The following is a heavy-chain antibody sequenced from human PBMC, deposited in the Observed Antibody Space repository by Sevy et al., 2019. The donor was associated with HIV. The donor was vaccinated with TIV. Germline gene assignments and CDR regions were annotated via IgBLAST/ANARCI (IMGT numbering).Heavy chain of an antibody. V-gene: IGHV1-8*01. Sequence: ATVKVSCKASGYTFTSYDINWVRQATRQGLEWMVWMNPNSGNTGYAQKFQGRVTMTRNTSISTAYTELSSLRSEDTAVYYCARGQGDSSSSNWFDPWGQGTLVTVSS. J-gene: IGHJ5*02. CDR3: ARGQGDSSSSNWFDP. D-gene: IGHD6-13*01. CDR2: MNPNSGNT. CDR1: GYTFTSYD.